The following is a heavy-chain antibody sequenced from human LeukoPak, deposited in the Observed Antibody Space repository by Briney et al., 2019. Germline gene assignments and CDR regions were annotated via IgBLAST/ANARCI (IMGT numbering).Heavy chain of an antibody. CDR2: IIPIFGTA. V-gene: IGHV1-69*05. CDR3: ARLREERFDP. Sequence: SVKVSCKASGGTFSSYAISWVRQAPGQGLEWMGGIIPIFGTANYAQKFQGRVTITTDESTSTAYMELNSLRSEDTAVYYCARLREERFDPWGQGTLVTVSS. J-gene: IGHJ5*02. D-gene: IGHD1-1*01. CDR1: GGTFSSYA.